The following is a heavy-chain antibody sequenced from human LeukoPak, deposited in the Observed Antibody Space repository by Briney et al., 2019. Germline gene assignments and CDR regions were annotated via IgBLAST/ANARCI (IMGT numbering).Heavy chain of an antibody. CDR3: ARGGTLWYFDL. CDR1: GYSISSGYY. J-gene: IGHJ2*01. CDR2: IYHSGNT. V-gene: IGHV4-38-2*02. D-gene: IGHD1/OR15-1a*01. Sequence: SETLSVTCSVSGYSISSGYYCNWIRQPPGKGLEWIGSIYHSGNTYYNPSLKSRITISVDTSQNQFSLKLSSVTAADTAVYYCARGGTLWYFDLWGRGTLVTVSS.